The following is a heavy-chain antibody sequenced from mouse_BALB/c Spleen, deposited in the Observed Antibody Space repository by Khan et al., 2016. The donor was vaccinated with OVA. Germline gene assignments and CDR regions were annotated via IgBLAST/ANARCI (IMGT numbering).Heavy chain of an antibody. V-gene: IGHV1S136*01. Sequence: VQLKQSGPELVKPGASVKMSCKASGYTFTDYIIHWVKQKPGQGLEWIGYINPYNDGTKYNEKFKGKATLTSDTSSSTVYMELSGLTSEDSAVYYCARDYGRSFWFAYWGQGTLVTVSA. CDR2: INPYNDGT. CDR3: ARDYGRSFWFAY. CDR1: GYTFTDYI. J-gene: IGHJ3*01. D-gene: IGHD1-1*01.